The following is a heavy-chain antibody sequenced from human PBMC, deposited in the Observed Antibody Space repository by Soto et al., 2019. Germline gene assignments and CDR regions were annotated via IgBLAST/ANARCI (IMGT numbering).Heavy chain of an antibody. V-gene: IGHV1-2*04. D-gene: IGHD6-13*01. CDR2: INPNSGVA. J-gene: IGHJ6*02. CDR1: GFTFTGYY. CDR3: AKDDAGHTDV. Sequence: ASVKVSCKASGFTFTGYYMHWVRQAPGQGLEWIGWINPNSGVANYAQKFHDWVTITRDTSITTAYMELSGLKSDDTAVYFCAKDDAGHTDVWGQGTLVTVSS.